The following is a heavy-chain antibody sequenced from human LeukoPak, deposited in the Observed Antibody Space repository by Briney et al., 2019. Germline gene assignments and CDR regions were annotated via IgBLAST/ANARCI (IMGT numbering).Heavy chain of an antibody. Sequence: SETLSLTCAVYGGSFSGYYWSWIRQPPGKGLEWIGEINHSGSTNYNPSLKSRVTISVDTSKNQFSLKLCSVTAADTAVYYCAREITMIGFDYWGQGTLVTVSS. D-gene: IGHD3-22*01. CDR3: AREITMIGFDY. V-gene: IGHV4-34*01. CDR2: INHSGST. J-gene: IGHJ4*02. CDR1: GGSFSGYY.